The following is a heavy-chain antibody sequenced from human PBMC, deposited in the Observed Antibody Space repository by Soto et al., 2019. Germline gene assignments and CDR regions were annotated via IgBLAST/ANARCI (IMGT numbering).Heavy chain of an antibody. CDR3: ARGSPTTKPFDY. J-gene: IGHJ4*02. D-gene: IGHD1-1*01. CDR2: INPNNGGT. CDR1: GYTFTDYY. Sequence: ASVKVSCKASGYTFTDYYMHWVRQAPGQGLEWMGWINPNNGGTSYAQKFEGWVTMTRDASISTAYMEVRRLTSDDTAVYYCARGSPTTKPFDYWGQGTLVTV. V-gene: IGHV1-2*04.